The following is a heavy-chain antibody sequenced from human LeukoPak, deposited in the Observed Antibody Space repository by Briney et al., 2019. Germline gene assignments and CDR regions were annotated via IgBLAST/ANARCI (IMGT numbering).Heavy chain of an antibody. CDR3: ARSTAAAGADAFDI. CDR1: GFTFSSYS. CDR2: ISSSSSYI. V-gene: IGHV3-21*01. J-gene: IGHJ3*02. Sequence: GGSLRLSCAASGFTFSSYSMNWVRQAPGKGLEWVSSISSSSSYIYYADSVKGRFTISRDNAKNSLYLQMNSLRAEDTAVYYCARSTAAAGADAFDIWGQGTMVTVSS. D-gene: IGHD6-13*01.